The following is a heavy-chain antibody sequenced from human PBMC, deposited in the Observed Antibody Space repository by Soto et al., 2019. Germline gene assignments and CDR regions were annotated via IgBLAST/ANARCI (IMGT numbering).Heavy chain of an antibody. J-gene: IGHJ6*02. Sequence: GGSLRLSCAASGFTFSSYSMNWVRQAPGKGLEWVSSISSSSSYIYYADSVKGRFTISRDNAKNSLYLQMNSLRAEDTAVYYYARGLTYYGSGSYGVPYGMYVWGQGTTVTVSS. CDR3: ARGLTYYGSGSYGVPYGMYV. CDR2: ISSSSSYI. CDR1: GFTFSSYS. V-gene: IGHV3-21*01. D-gene: IGHD3-10*01.